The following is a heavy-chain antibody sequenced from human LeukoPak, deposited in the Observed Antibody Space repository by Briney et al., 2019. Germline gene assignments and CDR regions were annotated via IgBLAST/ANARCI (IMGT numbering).Heavy chain of an antibody. Sequence: SEILSLTCTVSGGSISSGDYYWNWIRQPPGKGLERIVYIYYSGSTYYTPSLKSRVTISVDTSRNQFSLKLSSVTAADTAVYYCARERYYDSSGYYPYYGMDVWGQGTTVTVSS. V-gene: IGHV4-30-4*01. CDR3: ARERYYDSSGYYPYYGMDV. CDR2: IYYSGST. J-gene: IGHJ6*02. CDR1: GGSISSGDYY. D-gene: IGHD3-22*01.